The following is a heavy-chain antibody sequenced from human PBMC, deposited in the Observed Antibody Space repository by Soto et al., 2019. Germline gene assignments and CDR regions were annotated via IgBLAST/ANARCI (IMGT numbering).Heavy chain of an antibody. D-gene: IGHD3-22*01. CDR2: ISGSGGST. Sequence: GGSLRLSCAASGCTFSRYAMSWVRQAPGKGLEWVSAISGSGGSTYYADSVKGRFTISRDNSKNTLYLQMNSLRAEDTAVYYCAKGPRVNMIVVVSNQYDYSGQGTLVTVSA. J-gene: IGHJ4*02. CDR3: AKGPRVNMIVVVSNQYDY. V-gene: IGHV3-23*01. CDR1: GCTFSRYA.